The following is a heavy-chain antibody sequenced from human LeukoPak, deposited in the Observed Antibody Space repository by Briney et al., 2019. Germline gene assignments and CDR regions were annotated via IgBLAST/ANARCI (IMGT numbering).Heavy chain of an antibody. Sequence: GESLKISCKGSGYSFTSYWIGWVRQMPGKGLEWMGIIYPGDSDTRYSPSFQGQVTISADKSISTAYLQWSSLKASDTAMYCCARLPVVVVAATPTYYYYYYMDVWGKGTTVTVSS. D-gene: IGHD2-15*01. J-gene: IGHJ6*03. V-gene: IGHV5-51*01. CDR1: GYSFTSYW. CDR3: ARLPVVVVAATPTYYYYYYMDV. CDR2: IYPGDSDT.